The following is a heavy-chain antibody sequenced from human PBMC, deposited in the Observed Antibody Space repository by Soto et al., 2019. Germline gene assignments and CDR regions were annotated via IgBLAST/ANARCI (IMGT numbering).Heavy chain of an antibody. CDR2: IIPIFGTA. Sequence: SVKVSCKASGGTFSSYAISWVLQAPGQGLEWMGGIIPIFGTANYAQQFQGRVTITADESTSTAYMELSSLRYEDTAVYYCARRAGGDYVWGRYLNWGQGTLVTVSS. V-gene: IGHV1-69*13. CDR1: GGTFSSYA. J-gene: IGHJ4*02. CDR3: ARRAGGDYVWGRYLN. D-gene: IGHD3-16*02.